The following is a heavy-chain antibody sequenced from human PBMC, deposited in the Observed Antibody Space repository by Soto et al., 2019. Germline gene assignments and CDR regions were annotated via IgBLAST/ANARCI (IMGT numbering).Heavy chain of an antibody. CDR1: GGSFSGYY. J-gene: IGHJ6*02. CDR2: INHSGST. D-gene: IGHD3-10*01. V-gene: IGHV4-34*01. CDR3: ARGVRAYYGSGMRYYGMDV. Sequence: PSETLSLTCAVYGGSFSGYYWSWIRQPPGKGLEWIGEINHSGSTNYNPSLKSRVTISVDTSKNQFSLKLSSVTAADTAVYYCARGVRAYYGSGMRYYGMDVWGQGTTVTVSS.